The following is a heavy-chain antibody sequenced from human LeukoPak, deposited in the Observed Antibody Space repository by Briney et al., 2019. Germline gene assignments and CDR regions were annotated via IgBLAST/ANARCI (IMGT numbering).Heavy chain of an antibody. V-gene: IGHV4-4*07. CDR1: GGSISGYY. D-gene: IGHD5-12*01. CDR3: AREHPVAIAPDY. Sequence: SETLSLTCTVSGGSISGYYWSSIRQPAGKGLEWIGRIYSTGSTNYNPSLKSRVTMSVGTSKNQFSLKLTSVTAADTAVYYCAREHPVAIAPDYWGQGTLVTVSS. CDR2: IYSTGST. J-gene: IGHJ4*02.